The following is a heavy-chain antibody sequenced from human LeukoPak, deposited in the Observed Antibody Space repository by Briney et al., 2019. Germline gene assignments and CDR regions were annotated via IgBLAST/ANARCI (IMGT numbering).Heavy chain of an antibody. CDR3: ARDLRGAYYYDSSGYFYYFDY. J-gene: IGHJ4*02. V-gene: IGHV7-4-1*02. Sequence: GASVKVSCKASGYTFTSYAMNWVRQAPGQGLEWMGWINTNTGNPTYAQGFTGRFVFSLDTSVSTAYLQISSLKAEDTAVYYCARDLRGAYYYDSSGYFYYFDYWGLGTLVTVSS. CDR1: GYTFTSYA. D-gene: IGHD3-22*01. CDR2: INTNTGNP.